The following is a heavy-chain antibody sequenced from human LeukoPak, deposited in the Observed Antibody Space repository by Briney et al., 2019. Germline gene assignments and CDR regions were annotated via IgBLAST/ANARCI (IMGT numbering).Heavy chain of an antibody. V-gene: IGHV4-59*12. CDR2: IYYSGST. D-gene: IGHD4-23*01. CDR3: ARETLLYGGNSLDY. CDR1: GGSISSYY. Sequence: SETLSLTCTVSGGSISSYYWSWIRQPPGKGLEWIGYIYYSGSTNYNPSLKSRVTISVDTSKNQFSLKLSSVTAADTAVYYCARETLLYGGNSLDYWGQGTLVTVSS. J-gene: IGHJ4*02.